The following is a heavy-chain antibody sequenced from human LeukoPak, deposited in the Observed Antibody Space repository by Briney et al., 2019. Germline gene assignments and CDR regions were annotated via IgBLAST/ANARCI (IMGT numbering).Heavy chain of an antibody. CDR1: GGSISSGGYS. D-gene: IGHD2-2*01. CDR2: IYHSGST. J-gene: IGHJ6*02. Sequence: SQTLSLTCAGSGGSISSGGYSWSWIRQPPGKGLEWIGYIYHSGSTYYNPSLKSRVTISVDRSKNQFSLKLSSVTAADTAVYYCARGLVVPAAMGDYYYYGMDVWGQGTTVTVSS. V-gene: IGHV4-30-2*01. CDR3: ARGLVVPAAMGDYYYYGMDV.